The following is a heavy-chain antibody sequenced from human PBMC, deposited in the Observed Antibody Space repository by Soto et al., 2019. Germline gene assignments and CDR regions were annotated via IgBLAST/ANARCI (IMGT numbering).Heavy chain of an antibody. CDR1: GFSFSDFA. CDR2: IGTQHDA. Sequence: VQLVESGGGVVQPGTSLTLSCVTTGFSFSDFAMHWVRQATGKGLEWVSAIGTQHDAYYPDSVKGRFTISRENAKNSLYLQRNSLRAGDTAMLYWARPAYYWDWGGGWLDPWGQGTLVTVSS. J-gene: IGHJ5*02. CDR3: ARPAYYWDWGGGWLDP. D-gene: IGHD3-22*01. V-gene: IGHV3-13*01.